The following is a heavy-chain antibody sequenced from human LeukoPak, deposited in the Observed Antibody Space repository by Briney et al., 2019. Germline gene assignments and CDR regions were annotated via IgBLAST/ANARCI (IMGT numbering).Heavy chain of an antibody. CDR2: IYYSGST. J-gene: IGHJ6*02. CDR3: AKTYSSGLYYGMDV. D-gene: IGHD6-19*01. V-gene: IGHV4-59*01. CDR1: GGSISSYY. Sequence: SETLSLTCTVSGGSISSYYWSWIRQPPGKGLEWIGYIYYSGSTDYNPSLKSRVTISVDTSKNQFSLKLSSVTAADTAVYYCAKTYSSGLYYGMDVWGQGTTVTVSS.